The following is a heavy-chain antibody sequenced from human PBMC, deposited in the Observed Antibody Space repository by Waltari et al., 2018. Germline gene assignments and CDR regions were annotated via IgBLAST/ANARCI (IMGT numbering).Heavy chain of an antibody. D-gene: IGHD3-22*01. V-gene: IGHV4-61*02. CDR1: GGSISSGSYY. J-gene: IGHJ4*02. Sequence: QVQLQESGPGLVKPSQTLSLTCTVSGGSISSGSYYWSWIRQPAGKGLEWIGRIYTSGSTNYNPPLKSRVTISVDTSKNQFSLKLSSVTAADTAVYYCARDDSSGWSDYWGQGTLVTVSS. CDR3: ARDDSSGWSDY. CDR2: IYTSGST.